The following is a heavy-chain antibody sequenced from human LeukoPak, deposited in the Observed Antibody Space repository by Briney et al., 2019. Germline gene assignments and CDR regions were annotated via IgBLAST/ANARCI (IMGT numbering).Heavy chain of an antibody. J-gene: IGHJ3*02. CDR1: GGSFSGYY. V-gene: IGHV4-34*01. CDR2: INHSGST. Sequence: SETLSLTCAVYGGSFSGYYWSWIRQPPGKGLEWIGEINHSGSTKYNPSLKSRVTISVDTSKNQFSLKLSSVTAADTAVYYCARGTRLPMYYYDSSGYLPRGAFDIWGQGTMVTVSS. D-gene: IGHD3-22*01. CDR3: ARGTRLPMYYYDSSGYLPRGAFDI.